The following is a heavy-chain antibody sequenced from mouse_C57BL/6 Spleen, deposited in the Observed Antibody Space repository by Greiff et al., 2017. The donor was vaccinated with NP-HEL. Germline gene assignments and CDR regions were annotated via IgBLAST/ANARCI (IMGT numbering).Heavy chain of an antibody. CDR3: TRLGLYFDY. V-gene: IGHV6-6*01. Sequence: DVQLVESGGGLVQPGGSMKLSCAASGFTFSDAWMDWVRQSPEKGLEWVDEIRNKANNHATYYAESVKGRFTISRDDSKSSVYLQMNSLRAEDTGIYYCTRLGLYFDYWGQGTTLTVSS. J-gene: IGHJ2*01. D-gene: IGHD4-1*01. CDR1: GFTFSDAW. CDR2: IRNKANNHAT.